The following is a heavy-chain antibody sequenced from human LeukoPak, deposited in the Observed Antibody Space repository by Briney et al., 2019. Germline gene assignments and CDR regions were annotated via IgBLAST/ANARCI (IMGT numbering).Heavy chain of an antibody. CDR1: GYTFTGNY. J-gene: IGHJ4*02. V-gene: IGHV1-2*02. Sequence: ASVKVSCKASGYTFTGNYMHWVRQAPGQGLEWMGWINPNSGGTNYAQKFQGRVTMTRDTSITTAYMDLSRLRSDDTAVYYCARDWAAAGYDYWGQGTLVTVSS. D-gene: IGHD6-13*01. CDR2: INPNSGGT. CDR3: ARDWAAAGYDY.